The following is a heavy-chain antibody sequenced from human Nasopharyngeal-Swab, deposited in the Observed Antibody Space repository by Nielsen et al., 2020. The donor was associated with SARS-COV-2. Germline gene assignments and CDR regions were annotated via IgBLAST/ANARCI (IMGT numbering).Heavy chain of an antibody. CDR2: MNSDGSTI. CDR1: GFTSSSSW. V-gene: IGHV3-74*01. D-gene: IGHD3-16*02. CDR3: ATAGNYRFDN. J-gene: IGHJ4*01. Sequence: GGSLRLSCAASGFTSSSSWMHWIRQDPGKGLVWVARMNSDGSTINYGDSVMGRFIISRDNAKNMLYLQMYSLRAEDTAVYYCATAGNYRFDNWGHGTLVTVSS.